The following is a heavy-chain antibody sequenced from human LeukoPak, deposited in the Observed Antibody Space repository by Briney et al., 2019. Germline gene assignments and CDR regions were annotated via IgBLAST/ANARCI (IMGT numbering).Heavy chain of an antibody. CDR2: ISGSGGST. Sequence: GGSLRLSCAASGFTFSSYAMSWVRQAPGKGLEWVSAISGSGGSTYYADSVKGRFTISRDNSKNTLYLQINSLRAEDTAVYYCARDAVESSSYNWFDPWGQGTLVTVSS. J-gene: IGHJ5*02. CDR3: ARDAVESSSYNWFDP. D-gene: IGHD6-6*01. CDR1: GFTFSSYA. V-gene: IGHV3-23*01.